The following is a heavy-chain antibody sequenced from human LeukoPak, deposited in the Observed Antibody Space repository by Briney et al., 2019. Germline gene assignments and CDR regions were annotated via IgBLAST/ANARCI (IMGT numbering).Heavy chain of an antibody. CDR3: ARVRGYSYGSAPDH. D-gene: IGHD5-18*01. CDR1: GFTFSSYE. CDR2: ISSSSSSI. J-gene: IGHJ4*02. V-gene: IGHV3-48*03. Sequence: GGSLRLSCAASGFTFSSYEMNWVRQAPGKGLEWVSYISSSSSSIYYADSVKGRFTISRDNGKNSLYLQMNSLRAEDTAVYYCARVRGYSYGSAPDHWGQGTLVTVSS.